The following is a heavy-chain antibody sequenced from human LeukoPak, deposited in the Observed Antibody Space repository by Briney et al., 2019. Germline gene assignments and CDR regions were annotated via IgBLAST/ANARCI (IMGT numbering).Heavy chain of an antibody. Sequence: SVNASCQASGFTLTSAAVQWVRPARGRRREWMGWILVGRGNTNYAQKLQERVTMTRDMSTSTAYMELSSLRSKDTAVYYGAAAPGYCSSTSCHHYYYYSMDVWGKGTTVTVSS. CDR3: AAAPGYCSSTSCHHYYYYSMDV. CDR1: GFTLTSAA. D-gene: IGHD2-2*01. CDR2: ILVGRGNT. J-gene: IGHJ6*04. V-gene: IGHV1-58*01.